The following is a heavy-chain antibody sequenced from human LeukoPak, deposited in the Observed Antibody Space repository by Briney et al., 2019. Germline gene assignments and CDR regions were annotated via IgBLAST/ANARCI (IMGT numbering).Heavy chain of an antibody. CDR1: GFTFSSYC. J-gene: IGHJ4*02. Sequence: PGGSLRLSCVASGFTFSSYCMGWVRQAPGKGLEWVANIQQDGSEIFYVDSVRGRFTISRDNAKNSLYLQMNTLRAEDTAVYYCARPSFVTGSYYPLWGQGTLVAVSS. V-gene: IGHV3-7*01. D-gene: IGHD1-26*01. CDR2: IQQDGSEI. CDR3: ARPSFVTGSYYPL.